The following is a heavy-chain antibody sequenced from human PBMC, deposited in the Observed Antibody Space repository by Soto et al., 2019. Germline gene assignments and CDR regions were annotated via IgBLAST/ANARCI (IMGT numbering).Heavy chain of an antibody. J-gene: IGHJ2*01. CDR3: QAEDGIRDTLPVSAFLLNRSSDL. V-gene: IGHV3-74*01. D-gene: IGHD2-15*01. Sequence: KGLVWVSHINSDGSSTSYAESVKGRFPISRDNAKNTLYLQMNSLRAEDTAVFFFQAEDGIRDTLPVSAFLLNRSSDL. CDR2: INSDGSST.